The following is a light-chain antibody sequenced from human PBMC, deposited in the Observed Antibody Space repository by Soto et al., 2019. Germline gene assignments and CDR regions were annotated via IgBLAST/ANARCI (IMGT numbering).Light chain of an antibody. J-gene: IGKJ5*01. CDR1: QSVKTF. CDR3: QQRSNWPPIT. V-gene: IGKV3-11*01. Sequence: DITLTQSPSTVSLSPGQRATLHRRASQSVKTFLVWYQHRPGQAPRVLIYDASHRASGIPARFSGSGSGTDFTLTISSLEPEDAALYYCQQRSNWPPITFGQGTLLEIK. CDR2: DAS.